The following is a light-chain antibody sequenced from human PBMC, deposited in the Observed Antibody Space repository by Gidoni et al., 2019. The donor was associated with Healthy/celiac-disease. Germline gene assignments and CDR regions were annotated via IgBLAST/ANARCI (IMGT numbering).Light chain of an antibody. CDR3: QQRAET. V-gene: IGKV3-11*01. CDR1: QSVSSY. J-gene: IGKJ1*01. Sequence: EIVLTQSPAPLSLSPGERATLPCRASQSVSSYLAWYQQKPGQAPRLLIYDASNRATGIPARFRGRGAGTDFTLTISSQEPEEFAGYYCQQRAETFGQGTKVEIK. CDR2: DAS.